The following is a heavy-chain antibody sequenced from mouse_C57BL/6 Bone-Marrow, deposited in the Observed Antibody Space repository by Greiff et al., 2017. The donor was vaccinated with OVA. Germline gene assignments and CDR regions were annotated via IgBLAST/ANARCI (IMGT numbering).Heavy chain of an antibody. J-gene: IGHJ2*01. V-gene: IGHV5-17*01. CDR2: ISSGSSTI. CDR1: GFTFSDYG. CDR3: AKDQLGLNFDY. D-gene: IGHD4-1*02. Sequence: EVHLVESGGGLVKPGGSLKLSCAASGFTFSDYGMHWVRQAPEKGLEWVAYISSGSSTIYYADTVKGRFTISRDNAKNTLFLQMTSLRSEDTAMYYCAKDQLGLNFDYWGQGTTLTVSS.